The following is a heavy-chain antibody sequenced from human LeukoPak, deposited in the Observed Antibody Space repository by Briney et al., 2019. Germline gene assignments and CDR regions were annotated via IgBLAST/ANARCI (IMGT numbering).Heavy chain of an antibody. CDR2: IGTAGDT. CDR3: ARAERGIAVAGTEYYYYYYGMDV. CDR1: GFTVSSYD. J-gene: IGHJ6*02. D-gene: IGHD6-19*01. Sequence: GGSLRLSCAASGFTVSSYDMHWVRQATGKGLEWVSAIGTAGDTYYPGSVKGRFTISRENAKNSLYLQMNSLRAGDTAVYYCARAERGIAVAGTEYYYYYYGMDVWGQGTTVTVSS. V-gene: IGHV3-13*01.